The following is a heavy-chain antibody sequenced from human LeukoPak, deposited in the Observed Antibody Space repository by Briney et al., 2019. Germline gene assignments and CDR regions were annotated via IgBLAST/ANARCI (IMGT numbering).Heavy chain of an antibody. CDR3: ARPTYSSHDAFDI. V-gene: IGHV5-51*01. CDR2: IYPGDSDT. Sequence: GESLKISCKGSGYSFTTYWIAWVRQMPGKGLEWMGIIYPGDSDTRYSPSFQGQVTISADKSISTAYLQWSSLKASDTAMYYCARPTYSSHDAFDIWGQGTMVTVSS. CDR1: GYSFTTYW. J-gene: IGHJ3*02. D-gene: IGHD2-21*01.